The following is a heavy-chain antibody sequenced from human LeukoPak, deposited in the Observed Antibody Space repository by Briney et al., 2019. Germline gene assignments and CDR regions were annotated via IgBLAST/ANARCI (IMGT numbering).Heavy chain of an antibody. J-gene: IGHJ4*02. CDR1: GGTFSSYA. V-gene: IGHV1-8*02. CDR3: ARSSYYDSSGYYHY. Sequence: GASVKVSCKASGGTFSSYAISWVRQAPGQGLEWMGWMNPNSGNTGYAQKFQGRVTMTRNTSISTAYMELSSLRSEDTAVYYCARSSYYDSSGYYHYWGQGTLVTVSS. D-gene: IGHD3-22*01. CDR2: MNPNSGNT.